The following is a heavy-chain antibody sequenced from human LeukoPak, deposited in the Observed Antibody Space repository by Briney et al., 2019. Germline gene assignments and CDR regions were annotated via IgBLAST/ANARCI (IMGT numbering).Heavy chain of an antibody. V-gene: IGHV3-23*01. J-gene: IGHJ5*02. Sequence: PGGSLRLSCAASGFTFSSCAMSWVRQAPGKGLEWVSAISGSGGSTYYADSVKGRFTISRDNSKNTLYLQMNSLRAEDTAVYYCANKPAAKGHNWFDPWGQGTLVTVSS. CDR1: GFTFSSCA. CDR3: ANKPAAKGHNWFDP. D-gene: IGHD2-2*01. CDR2: ISGSGGST.